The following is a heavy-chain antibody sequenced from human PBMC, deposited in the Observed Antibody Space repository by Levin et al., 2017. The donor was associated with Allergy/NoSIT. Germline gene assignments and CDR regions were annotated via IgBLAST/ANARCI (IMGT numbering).Heavy chain of an antibody. D-gene: IGHD6-19*01. Sequence: GGSLRLSCAASGFTFSSYAMSWVRQAPGKGLEWVSAISGSGGSTYYADSVKGRFTISRDNSKNTLYLQMNSLRAEDTAVYYCAKDSSPQQWLVEGQAFDYWGQGTLVTVSS. V-gene: IGHV3-23*01. CDR1: GFTFSSYA. CDR2: ISGSGGST. J-gene: IGHJ4*02. CDR3: AKDSSPQQWLVEGQAFDY.